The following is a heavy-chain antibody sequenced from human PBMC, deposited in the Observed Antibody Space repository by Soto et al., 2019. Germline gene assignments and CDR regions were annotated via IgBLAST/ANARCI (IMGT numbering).Heavy chain of an antibody. CDR3: ARDPAPYSGSYSYYYGMDV. J-gene: IGHJ6*02. V-gene: IGHV3-30-3*01. CDR2: ISYDGSNK. D-gene: IGHD1-26*01. Sequence: QVQLVESGGGVVQPGRSLRLSCAASGFTFSSYAMHWVRQAPGKGLEWVAVISYDGSNKYYADSVKGRFTISRDNSKNXLXXQMNSLRAEDTAVYYCARDPAPYSGSYSYYYGMDVWGQGTTVTVSS. CDR1: GFTFSSYA.